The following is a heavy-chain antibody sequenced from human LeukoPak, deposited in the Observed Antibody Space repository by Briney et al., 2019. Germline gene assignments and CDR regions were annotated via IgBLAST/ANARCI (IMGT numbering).Heavy chain of an antibody. J-gene: IGHJ4*02. CDR3: ARGASYVILTGYSYFDY. CDR2: ISTHNGNT. D-gene: IGHD3-9*01. Sequence: ASVTVSCKASGYTFTSYGISWVRQAPGQGLEWMGWISTHNGNTNYAQKLQGRVTMTTDTSTGTAYMELRSLRSDDTAVYYCARGASYVILTGYSYFDYWGQGTLVTVSS. V-gene: IGHV1-18*01. CDR1: GYTFTSYG.